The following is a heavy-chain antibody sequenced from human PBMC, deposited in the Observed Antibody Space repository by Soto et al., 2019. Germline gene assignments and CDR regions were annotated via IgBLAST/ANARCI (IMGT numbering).Heavy chain of an antibody. J-gene: IGHJ4*02. Sequence: GGSLRLSCAASGLPFSSYAMSWVRTAPGKGLEWVSAISGSGGSTYYADSVKGRFTISRDNSKNTLYLQMNSLRAEDTAVYYCAKDRPYAGFDYWGQGTLVTVSS. CDR1: GLPFSSYA. V-gene: IGHV3-23*01. CDR2: ISGSGGST. CDR3: AKDRPYAGFDY. D-gene: IGHD6-6*01.